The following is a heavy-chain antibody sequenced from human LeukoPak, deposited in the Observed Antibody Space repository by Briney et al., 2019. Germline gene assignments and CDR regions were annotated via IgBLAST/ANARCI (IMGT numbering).Heavy chain of an antibody. J-gene: IGHJ4*02. CDR3: SRDFVGADDY. V-gene: IGHV3-74*01. CDR2: INPDGSRI. CDR1: GFTLSNYW. D-gene: IGHD1-26*01. Sequence: GGSLRLSCAASGFTLSNYWMHWVRQAPGRGPVWVSRINPDGSRIDYAESVRGRFTISRDSAKNTLYLQMNSLRAEDTAVYYCSRDFVGADDYWGQGTLVTVSS.